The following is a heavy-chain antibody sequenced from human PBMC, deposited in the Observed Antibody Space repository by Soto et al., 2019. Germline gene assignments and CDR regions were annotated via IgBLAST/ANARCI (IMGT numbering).Heavy chain of an antibody. CDR3: ARDAAVPGESDRFDY. D-gene: IGHD6-19*01. J-gene: IGHJ4*02. CDR2: AYHNGLT. V-gene: IGHV4-4*02. Sequence: QVQLQESGPGLVKPSGTLSLTCAVSGDSVTSNVWWSWVRQPPGKGLEWIGEAYHNGLTDYNPSLKSRVTMSVDTAKNEFSLKLTALTAAYTAIYYCARDAAVPGESDRFDYLGQGILVTVSS. CDR1: GDSVTSNVW.